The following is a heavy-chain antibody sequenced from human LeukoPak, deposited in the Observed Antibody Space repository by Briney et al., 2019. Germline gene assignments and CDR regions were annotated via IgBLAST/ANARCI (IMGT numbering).Heavy chain of an antibody. J-gene: IGHJ4*02. V-gene: IGHV3-21*01. Sequence: PGGSLRLSCAASGFTFSSYSMNWVRQAPGKGLEWVSSISSSSSYIYYADSVKGRFTISRDNAKNSLYLQMNSLRAEDTAVYYCARGGDVDTAMVRYFDYWGQGTLVTVSS. D-gene: IGHD5-18*01. CDR1: GFTFSSYS. CDR3: ARGGDVDTAMVRYFDY. CDR2: ISSSSSYI.